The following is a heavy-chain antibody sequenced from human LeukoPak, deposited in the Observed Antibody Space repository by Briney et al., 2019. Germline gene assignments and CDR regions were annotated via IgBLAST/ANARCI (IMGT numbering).Heavy chain of an antibody. J-gene: IGHJ4*02. CDR3: ARDHRIAAAPFDY. D-gene: IGHD6-13*01. CDR2: ISYDGSKI. V-gene: IGHV3-30-3*01. Sequence: PGGSLRLSCAASGFTFSSYPLHWVRQAPGKGLEWVTLISYDGSKIYYADSVKGRFTISRDNSKNTLYLQMNSLRAEDTAVYYCARDHRIAAAPFDYWGQGTLVTVSS. CDR1: GFTFSSYP.